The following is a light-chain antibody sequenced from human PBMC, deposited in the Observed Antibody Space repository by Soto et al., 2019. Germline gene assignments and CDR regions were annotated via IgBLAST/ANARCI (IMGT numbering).Light chain of an antibody. CDR1: QSIRSY. CDR2: AAS. J-gene: IGKJ4*01. Sequence: DIQLTQSRSSLSASVGDRVTITFRASQSIRSYLNWYQQKPGKAPKLLIYAASSLQTGVSSRFSGSGSGTDFTLTISNLQPEDLATYNCQPTSITPTFAGGNKV. V-gene: IGKV1-39*01. CDR3: QPTSITPT.